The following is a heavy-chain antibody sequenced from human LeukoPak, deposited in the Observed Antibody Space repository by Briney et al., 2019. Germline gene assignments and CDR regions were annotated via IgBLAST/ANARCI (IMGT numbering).Heavy chain of an antibody. Sequence: GASVKVSCKASGYTFTSYGINWVRQATGQGLEWMGWMNPNSGNTGYAQKFQGRVTITRNTSISTAYMELSSLRSEDTAVYYCARATRIAARGRPQFDPWGQGTLVTVSS. CDR2: MNPNSGNT. CDR1: GYTFTSYG. CDR3: ARATRIAARGRPQFDP. V-gene: IGHV1-8*03. D-gene: IGHD6-6*01. J-gene: IGHJ5*02.